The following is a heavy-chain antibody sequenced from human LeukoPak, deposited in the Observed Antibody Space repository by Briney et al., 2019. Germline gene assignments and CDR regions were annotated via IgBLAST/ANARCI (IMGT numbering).Heavy chain of an antibody. CDR2: INHSGST. V-gene: IGHV4-34*01. CDR3: ARGATGPNMDV. D-gene: IGHD1/OR15-1a*01. CDR1: GGSFSGYY. Sequence: PSETLSLTCAVYGGSFSGYYWSWIRQPPGKGLEWIGEINHSGSTNYNPSLKSRVTISVDTSKNQFSLKLSSVTAADTAVYYCARGATGPNMDVWGXGTTXTVSS. J-gene: IGHJ6*03.